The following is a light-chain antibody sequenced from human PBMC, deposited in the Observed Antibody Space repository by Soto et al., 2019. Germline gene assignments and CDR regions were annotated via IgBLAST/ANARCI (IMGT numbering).Light chain of an antibody. Sequence: DVQMTQSPSSLSAFVGDRVTITCRASQGIAPYLAWFQQKPGKVPKLLIYATSTLQSGVPSRFSGSGSGTDFTLTINSLQPEDVGTYYCQKHSSAPLTFGGGTKVEIK. V-gene: IGKV1-27*01. J-gene: IGKJ4*01. CDR1: QGIAPY. CDR3: QKHSSAPLT. CDR2: ATS.